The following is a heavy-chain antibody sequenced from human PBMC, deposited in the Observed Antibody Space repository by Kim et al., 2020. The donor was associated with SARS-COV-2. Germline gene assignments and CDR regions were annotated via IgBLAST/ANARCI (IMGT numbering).Heavy chain of an antibody. D-gene: IGHD6-19*01. CDR2: IYYSGST. CDR1: GGSVSSGSYY. Sequence: SETLSLTCTVSGGSVSSGSYYWSWIRQPPGKGLEWIGYIYYSGSTNYNPSLKSRVTISVDTSKNQFSLKLSSVTAADTAVYYCARADGSTPYSSGWCVDYWGQGTLVTVSS. CDR3: ARADGSTPYSSGWCVDY. V-gene: IGHV4-61*01. J-gene: IGHJ4*02.